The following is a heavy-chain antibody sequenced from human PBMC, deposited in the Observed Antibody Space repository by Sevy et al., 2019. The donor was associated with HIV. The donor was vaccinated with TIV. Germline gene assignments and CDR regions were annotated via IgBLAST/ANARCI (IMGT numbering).Heavy chain of an antibody. D-gene: IGHD5-18*01. CDR2: MKEDGSER. V-gene: IGHV3-7*01. J-gene: IGHJ4*02. CDR1: GFTFSSYW. CDR3: VRGGVGGYSYCLDC. Sequence: GGSLRLSCAASGFTFSSYWMSWVRQAPGKGLEWVATMKEDGSERNYVDSVKGRFTISRDNAKNSLYLQMNSLGAEDTAVYYCVRGGVGGYSYCLDCWGQGTLVTVSS.